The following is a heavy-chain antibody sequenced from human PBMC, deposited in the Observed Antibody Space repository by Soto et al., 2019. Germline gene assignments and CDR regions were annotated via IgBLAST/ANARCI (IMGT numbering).Heavy chain of an antibody. J-gene: IGHJ6*02. V-gene: IGHV3-21*01. CDR2: ISSSSSYI. CDR1: GFTFSSYS. D-gene: IGHD3-9*01. Sequence: EVQLVESGGGLVKPGGSLRLSCAASGFTFSSYSMNWVRQAPGKGLEWVSSISSSSSYIYYADSVKGRFTISRDNAKNSLYMQMNSLRAEDTAVYYCARAQGLRYFGWLPYYYYGMDVWGQGTTVTVSS. CDR3: ARAQGLRYFGWLPYYYYGMDV.